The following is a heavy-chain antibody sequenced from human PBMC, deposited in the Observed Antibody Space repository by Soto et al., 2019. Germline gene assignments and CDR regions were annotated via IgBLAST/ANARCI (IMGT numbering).Heavy chain of an antibody. CDR1: GFTFSSYA. V-gene: IGHV3-23*01. CDR3: AKVGGIVVVVAAKAPFDY. D-gene: IGHD2-15*01. Sequence: EVQLLESGGGLVQPGGSLRLSCAASGFTFSSYAMSWVRQAPGKGLEWVSAISGSGGSTYYADSVKGRFTISRDNSKNTLYRQMNSLRAEDTAVYYCAKVGGIVVVVAAKAPFDYWGQGTLVTVSS. J-gene: IGHJ4*02. CDR2: ISGSGGST.